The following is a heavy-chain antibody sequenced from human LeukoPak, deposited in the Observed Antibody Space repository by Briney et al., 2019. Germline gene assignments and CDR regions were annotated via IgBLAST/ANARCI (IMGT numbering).Heavy chain of an antibody. CDR2: INAGNGNT. CDR1: GYTFTSYA. V-gene: IGHV1-3*01. CDR3: AREGTRAPGRTRPPHRFDY. Sequence: ASVKVSCKASGYTFTSYAMHWVRQAPGQRLEWMGWINAGNGNTKYSQKFQGRVTITADESTSTAYMELSSLRSEDTAVYYCAREGTRAPGRTRPPHRFDYWGQGTLVTVSS. J-gene: IGHJ4*02. D-gene: IGHD1-26*01.